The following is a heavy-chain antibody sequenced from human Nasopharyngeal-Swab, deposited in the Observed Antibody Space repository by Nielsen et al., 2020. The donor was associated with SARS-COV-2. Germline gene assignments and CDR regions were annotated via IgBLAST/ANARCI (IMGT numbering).Heavy chain of an antibody. D-gene: IGHD5-18*01. V-gene: IGHV3-30*03. J-gene: IGHJ4*02. CDR2: ISYDGSNK. CDR3: ARDDLNVRYSYVYRTVGLPDY. Sequence: WIRQPPGKGLEWVAVISYDGSNKYYADSVKGRFTISRDNSKNTLYLQMNSLRADDTAVYYCARDDLNVRYSYVYRTVGLPDYWGQGTLVTVPS.